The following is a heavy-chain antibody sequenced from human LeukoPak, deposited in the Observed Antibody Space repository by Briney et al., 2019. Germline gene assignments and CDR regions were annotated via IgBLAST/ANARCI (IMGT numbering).Heavy chain of an antibody. J-gene: IGHJ6*04. CDR2: ISSSGSTI. D-gene: IGHD3-10*02. V-gene: IGHV3-48*03. CDR3: AELGITMIGGV. CDR1: GFTFSSYE. Sequence: GGSLRLSCAASGFTFSSYEMNWLRQAPGKGLEWVSYISSSGSTIYYADSVKGRFTISRDNAKNSLYLQMHSLRAEDTAVYYCAELGITMIGGVWGKGTTVTISS.